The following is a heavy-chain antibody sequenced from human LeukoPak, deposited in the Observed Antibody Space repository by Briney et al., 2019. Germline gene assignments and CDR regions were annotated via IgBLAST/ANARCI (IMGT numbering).Heavy chain of an antibody. CDR1: GFSFSTYG. D-gene: IGHD2-15*01. CDR3: AKSGLNRFDY. CDR2: IRFDGGKK. Sequence: GGSLRLSCAASGFSFSTYGFHWVRQAPGKGLEWVTFIRFDGGKKNYADSVKGRFTISRDNSKNTVYLQMNSLRAEDTAVYYCAKSGLNRFDYWGQGTLVTVSS. J-gene: IGHJ4*02. V-gene: IGHV3-30*02.